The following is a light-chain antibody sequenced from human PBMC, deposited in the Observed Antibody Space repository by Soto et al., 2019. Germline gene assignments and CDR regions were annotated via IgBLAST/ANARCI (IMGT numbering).Light chain of an antibody. CDR3: HSYDNTVV. V-gene: IGLV1-40*01. Sequence: QSVLTQPPSVSGAPGQRVTISCTGSSSNIGAGYDVHWYQQLPGRAPKLLIYGNNNRPSGVPDRFSGSKSGTSASLVITGLKAEDEADYYCHSYDNTVVFGGGTKLTVL. J-gene: IGLJ2*01. CDR2: GNN. CDR1: SSNIGAGYD.